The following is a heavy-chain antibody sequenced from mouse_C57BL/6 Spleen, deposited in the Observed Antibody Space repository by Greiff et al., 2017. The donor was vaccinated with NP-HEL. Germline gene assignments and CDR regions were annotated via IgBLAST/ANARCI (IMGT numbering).Heavy chain of an antibody. CDR1: GYTFTSYW. V-gene: IGHV1-64*01. J-gene: IGHJ4*01. CDR3: ARIPSTVVAHYYAMDY. CDR2: IHPNRGST. Sequence: QVQLQQPGAELVKPGASVKLSCKASGYTFTSYWMHWVKQRPGQGLEWIGMIHPNRGSTNYNEKFKSKATLTVDKSSSTAYMQLSSLTSEDSAVYYCARIPSTVVAHYYAMDYWGQGTSVTVSS. D-gene: IGHD1-1*01.